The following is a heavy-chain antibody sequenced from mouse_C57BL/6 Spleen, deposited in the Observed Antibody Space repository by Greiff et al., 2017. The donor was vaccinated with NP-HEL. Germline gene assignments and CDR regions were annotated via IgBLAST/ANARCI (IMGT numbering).Heavy chain of an antibody. CDR2: INPNSGST. D-gene: IGHD2-5*01. V-gene: IGHV1-64*01. CDR1: GYTFPSSW. Sequence: QVQLKQPGAELVKPGASVKLSCKASGYTFPSSWMHWVKQRPGQGLEWIGMINPNSGSTNYNEKFKSKATLTVDKSSSTAYMQLSSLTSEDSAVYYCAPTFYSNYDAMDYWGQGTSVTVSS. J-gene: IGHJ4*01. CDR3: APTFYSNYDAMDY.